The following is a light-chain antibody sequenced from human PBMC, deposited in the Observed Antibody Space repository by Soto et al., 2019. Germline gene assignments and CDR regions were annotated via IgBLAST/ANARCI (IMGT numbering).Light chain of an antibody. CDR3: QQYGRSPPEFT. V-gene: IGKV3-20*01. J-gene: IGKJ3*01. CDR2: GAS. Sequence: EIVWTQSPGTLSLSAGERATLSCRASQTISSNYLAWYQQKPDQAPRLLIFGASYRATGIPDRFSGSGSGTDFTLTISRLEPEDFAVYYCQQYGRSPPEFTFGLGTKVDIK. CDR1: QTISSNY.